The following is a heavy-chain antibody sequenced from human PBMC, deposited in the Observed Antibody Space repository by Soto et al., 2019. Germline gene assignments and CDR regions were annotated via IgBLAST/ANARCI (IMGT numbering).Heavy chain of an antibody. V-gene: IGHV4-39*01. CDR3: TRRNNWNDNYFDP. CDR2: SYYSGTT. D-gene: IGHD1-20*01. J-gene: IGHJ5*02. CDR1: GASISVHSYY. Sequence: SETLSLTCTVSGASISVHSYYWTWIRQPPGKGLEWIGSSYYSGTTYFNPSLKSRATISVDTSKNQFSLRLTSVTAADTAIYYCTRRNNWNDNYFDPWGPGALVTVSS.